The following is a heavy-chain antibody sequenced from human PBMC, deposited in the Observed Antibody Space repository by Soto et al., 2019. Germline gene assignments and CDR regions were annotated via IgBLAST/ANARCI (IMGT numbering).Heavy chain of an antibody. CDR3: ATDGPSNSGNLYAFDI. CDR2: VTPYKADT. D-gene: IGHD5-12*01. J-gene: IGHJ3*02. V-gene: IGHV1-18*04. CDR1: GYTLTNYG. Sequence: QAQLVQSGAEVKKSGASVRVSCKASGYTLTNYGVTWVRQAPGQGLEWLGRVTPYKADTNSAQNLQGRVTMATDTSTNTAYLELRSLRSDDTAVYFCATDGPSNSGNLYAFDIWGQWTMVTVSA.